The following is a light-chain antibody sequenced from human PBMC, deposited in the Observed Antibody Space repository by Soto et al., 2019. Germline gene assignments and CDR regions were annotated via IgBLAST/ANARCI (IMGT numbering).Light chain of an antibody. CDR3: HQYGSSPRT. J-gene: IGKJ1*01. V-gene: IGKV3-20*01. CDR2: GAS. CDR1: QSINDNY. Sequence: EIVLTQSPGTLSLSPGERATLSCRASQSINDNYLAWYQQKPGQAPRLLIYGASSRATGIPDRFSGSGSGTHFALTIGRLEPEDFAVYYCHQYGSSPRTFGQGTKVEVK.